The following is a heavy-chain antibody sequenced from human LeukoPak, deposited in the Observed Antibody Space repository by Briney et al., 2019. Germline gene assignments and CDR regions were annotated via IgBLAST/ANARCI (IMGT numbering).Heavy chain of an antibody. CDR1: GGSISSSSYY. CDR2: IYYSGST. CDR3: ARHAFRQLVRYWFDP. J-gene: IGHJ5*02. D-gene: IGHD6-13*01. V-gene: IGHV4-39*07. Sequence: PSETLSLTCTVSGGSISSSSYYWGWIRQPPGKGLEWIGSIYYSGSTYYNPSLKSRVTISVDTSKNQFSLKLSSVTAADTAVYYCARHAFRQLVRYWFDPWGQGTLVTVSS.